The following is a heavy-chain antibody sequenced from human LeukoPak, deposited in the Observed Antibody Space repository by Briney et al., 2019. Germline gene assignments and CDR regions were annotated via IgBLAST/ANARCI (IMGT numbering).Heavy chain of an antibody. CDR1: GGSISNGNYW. D-gene: IGHD3-16*01. J-gene: IGHJ4*02. CDR2: IFHTGKT. V-gene: IGHV4-39*01. Sequence: SETLSLTCDVAGGSISNGNYWWGWLRQPPGKGLEWIGIIFHTGKTHDNPSLRGRVSMSVDTSKNQFSLRLSAVTAADTAVHCCARQMGVGVWALDYWGQGALVTVSS. CDR3: ARQMGVGVWALDY.